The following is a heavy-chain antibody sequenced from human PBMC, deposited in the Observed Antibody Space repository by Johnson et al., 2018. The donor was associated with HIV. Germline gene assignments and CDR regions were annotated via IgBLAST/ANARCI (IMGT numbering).Heavy chain of an antibody. CDR1: AFTFSSYA. V-gene: IGHV3-23*04. Sequence: EVQLVESGGGLIQPGGSMRLSCAASAFTFSSYAMHWVRQAPGKGLEWVSVIGSSDDSTYYADSVKGRFTISRDNSKNTLYLQMTSLRAEDTAVYYCARDLRPALDIWGQGTIVTVSS. J-gene: IGHJ3*02. CDR3: ARDLRPALDI. D-gene: IGHD6-6*01. CDR2: IGSSDDST.